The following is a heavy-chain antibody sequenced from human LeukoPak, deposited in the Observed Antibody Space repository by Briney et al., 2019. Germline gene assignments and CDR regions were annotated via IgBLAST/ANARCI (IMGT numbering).Heavy chain of an antibody. CDR2: ISSSGETI. Sequence: GGSLRLSCAAAGLTFSSYEMYWVRQAPGKGLEWVSYISSSGETIYYADSVKGRFTISRDNANKSLYLRMSSLRVEDTAIYYCIPPAAGLRRTISTEYFQHCGQGALVTVSS. D-gene: IGHD6-13*01. CDR3: IPPAAGLRRTISTEYFQH. V-gene: IGHV3-48*03. CDR1: GLTFSSYE. J-gene: IGHJ1*01.